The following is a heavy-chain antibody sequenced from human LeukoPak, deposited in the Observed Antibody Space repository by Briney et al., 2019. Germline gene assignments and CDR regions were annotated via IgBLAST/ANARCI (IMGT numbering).Heavy chain of an antibody. CDR1: GFTFSSYG. J-gene: IGHJ6*03. Sequence: PGGSLRLSCAASGFTFSSYGMHWVRQAPGKGLEWVAFIRYDGSNKYYADSVKGRFTISRDNSKNTLYLQMNSLRPEDTAVYYCAKDGVSSSWSYYYYYYYMDVWGKGTTVTVSS. D-gene: IGHD6-13*01. CDR2: IRYDGSNK. CDR3: AKDGVSSSWSYYYYYYYMDV. V-gene: IGHV3-30*02.